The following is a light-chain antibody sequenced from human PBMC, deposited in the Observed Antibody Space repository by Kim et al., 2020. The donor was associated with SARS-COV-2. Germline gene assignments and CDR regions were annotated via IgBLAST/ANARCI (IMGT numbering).Light chain of an antibody. CDR1: SSDDGGYNY. Sequence: SPGQSVTNSCTGTSSDDGGYNYVSWYQQHPGKAPKLMIYDVSKRPSGVPDRFSGSKSGNTASLTISGLQAEDEADYYCCSYAGSYVFGTGTKVTVL. V-gene: IGLV2-11*01. CDR3: CSYAGSYV. CDR2: DVS. J-gene: IGLJ1*01.